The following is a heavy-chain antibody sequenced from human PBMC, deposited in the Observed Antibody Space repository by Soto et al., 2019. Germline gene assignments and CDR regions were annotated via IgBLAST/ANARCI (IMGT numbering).Heavy chain of an antibody. J-gene: IGHJ4*02. CDR1: GFTFSSYA. V-gene: IGHV3-23*01. D-gene: IGHD6-13*01. Sequence: WGSLRLSCAASGFTFSSYAMSWVRQAPGKGLEWVSAISGSGGSTYYADSVKGRFTISRDNSKNTLYLQMNSLRAEDTAVYYCAKAKYSSTDFDYWGQGTLVTVSS. CDR3: AKAKYSSTDFDY. CDR2: ISGSGGST.